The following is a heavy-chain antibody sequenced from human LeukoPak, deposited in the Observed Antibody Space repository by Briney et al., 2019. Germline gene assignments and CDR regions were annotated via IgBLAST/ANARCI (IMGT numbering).Heavy chain of an antibody. Sequence: SETLSLTCTVSGGSISTSNYYWGWIRQPPGKGLEWFGSIYHSGSTYYNPSLKSRVTISVDTSKNQFSLRLSSVTAADTAVYYCARGLYSSSSYDYWGQGTLVTVSS. CDR3: ARGLYSSSSYDY. CDR1: GGSISTSNYY. D-gene: IGHD6-6*01. CDR2: IYHSGST. J-gene: IGHJ4*02. V-gene: IGHV4-39*07.